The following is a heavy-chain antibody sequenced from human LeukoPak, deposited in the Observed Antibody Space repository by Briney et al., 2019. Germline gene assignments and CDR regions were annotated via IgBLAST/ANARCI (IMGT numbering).Heavy chain of an antibody. CDR2: IHYSGIT. Sequence: SETLSLTCTVSGGSISSGDYYWSWIRQPPGTGLEWIGYIHYSGITYYNPSLKSRPTLSVDTSSNQFSLKLNSVTAADTAVYYCASGQNRGYSYYFDHWGQGALVTVSS. J-gene: IGHJ4*02. CDR1: GGSISSGDYY. V-gene: IGHV4-30-4*01. CDR3: ASGQNRGYSYYFDH. D-gene: IGHD5-18*01.